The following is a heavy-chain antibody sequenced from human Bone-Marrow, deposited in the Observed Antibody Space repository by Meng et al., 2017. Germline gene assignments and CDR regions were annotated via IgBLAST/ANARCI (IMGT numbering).Heavy chain of an antibody. J-gene: IGHJ4*02. CDR3: AREAPYILTGYSTLFDY. V-gene: IGHV1-18*01. D-gene: IGHD3-9*01. Sequence: ASVKVSCKASGYTFTSYGISWVRQAPGQGLEWMGWISAYNGNTNYAQKLHGRVTMTTDTSTSTAYMELRSLRSDDTAVYYCAREAPYILTGYSTLFDYWGQGTLVTVSS. CDR2: ISAYNGNT. CDR1: GYTFTSYG.